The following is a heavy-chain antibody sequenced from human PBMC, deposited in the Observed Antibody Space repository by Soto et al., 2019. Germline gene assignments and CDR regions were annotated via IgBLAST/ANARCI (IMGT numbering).Heavy chain of an antibody. CDR2: IIPIFGTA. Sequence: GASVKVSCKASGGTFSIYAISWVRQAPGQGLEWMGGIIPIFGTANYAQKFQGRVTITADESTSTAYMELSSLRSEDTAVYYCARDRYPSYDDILTGNFDYWGQGTLVTVSS. CDR1: GGTFSIYA. CDR3: ARDRYPSYDDILTGNFDY. V-gene: IGHV1-69*13. J-gene: IGHJ4*02. D-gene: IGHD3-9*01.